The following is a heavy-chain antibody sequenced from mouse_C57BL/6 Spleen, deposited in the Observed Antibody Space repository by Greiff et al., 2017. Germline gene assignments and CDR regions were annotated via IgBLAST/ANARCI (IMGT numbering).Heavy chain of an antibody. V-gene: IGHV3-6*01. J-gene: IGHJ2*01. Sequence: VQLKESGPGLVKPSQSLSLTCSVTGYSITSGYYWNWIRQFPGNKLEWMGYISYDGSNNYNPSLKNRISITRDTSKNQFFLKLNSVTTEDTATYYCARGNWGFDYWGQGTTLTVSS. CDR1: GYSITSGYY. D-gene: IGHD4-1*01. CDR2: ISYDGSN. CDR3: ARGNWGFDY.